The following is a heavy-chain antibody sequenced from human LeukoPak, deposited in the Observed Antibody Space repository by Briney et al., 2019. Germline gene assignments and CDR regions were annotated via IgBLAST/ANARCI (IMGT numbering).Heavy chain of an antibody. D-gene: IGHD5-12*01. CDR2: INPSGGST. CDR1: GYTFTSYY. V-gene: IGHV1-46*01. Sequence: ASVKVSCKASGYTFTSYYMHWVRQAPGQGLEWMGIINPSGGSTSYAQKFQGRVTMTRDTSTSTVYMELSSLRSEDTAVYYCARDLAPAGWLHYYGMDVWGQGTTVTVSS. CDR3: ARDLAPAGWLHYYGMDV. J-gene: IGHJ6*02.